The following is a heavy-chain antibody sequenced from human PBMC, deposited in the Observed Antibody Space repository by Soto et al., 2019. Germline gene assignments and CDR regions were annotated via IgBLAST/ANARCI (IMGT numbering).Heavy chain of an antibody. CDR2: ISGGSSYI. V-gene: IGHV3-21*01. CDR3: AYGMGFGETLDY. Sequence: PAGALRLSCAPTGFTFSSYTINCVRQAPGKGLEWVSSISGGSSYIYYADSVKGRFTISRDNAKNSLYLKMNSLRAEDTAVYYCAYGMGFGETLDYWGQGTLVTVS. CDR1: GFTFSSYT. D-gene: IGHD3-10*01. J-gene: IGHJ4*02.